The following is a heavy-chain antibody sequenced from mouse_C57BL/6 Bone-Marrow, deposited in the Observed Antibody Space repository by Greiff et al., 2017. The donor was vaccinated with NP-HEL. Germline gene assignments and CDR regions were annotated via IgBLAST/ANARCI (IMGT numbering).Heavy chain of an antibody. CDR2: SRNKANDYTT. CDR1: GFTFSDFY. Sequence: EVKVVESGGGLVQSGRSLRLSCATSGFTFSDFYMEWVRQAPGKGLEWIAASRNKANDYTTEYSASVKGRFIVSRDTSQSILYLQMNALRAEDTAIYYCARDALGRGWYFEVWGTGTTVTVSS. D-gene: IGHD4-1*01. J-gene: IGHJ1*03. V-gene: IGHV7-1*01. CDR3: ARDALGRGWYFEV.